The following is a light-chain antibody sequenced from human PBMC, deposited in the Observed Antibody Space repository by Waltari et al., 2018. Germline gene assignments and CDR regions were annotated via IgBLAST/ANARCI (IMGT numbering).Light chain of an antibody. Sequence: QSALTQPASVSGSPGQSITISCTGTSSDVGGDNYVSWYQQHPGKAPNLMIYDVSNRPSGVSNRFSGSKSGNTASLTISGLQAEDEADYYCSSYTSSSTLKVFGGGTKLTVL. CDR1: SSDVGGDNY. CDR2: DVS. J-gene: IGLJ2*01. V-gene: IGLV2-14*01. CDR3: SSYTSSSTLKV.